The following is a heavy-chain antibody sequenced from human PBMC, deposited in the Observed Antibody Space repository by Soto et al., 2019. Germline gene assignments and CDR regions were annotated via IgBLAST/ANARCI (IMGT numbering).Heavy chain of an antibody. D-gene: IGHD2-15*01. V-gene: IGHV3-49*05. J-gene: IGHJ6*02. CDR1: GFTFGDYA. CDR3: TRGEDDSPWAYYYGMDV. CDR2: IRSKAYGGTT. Sequence: EVQLVESGGGLVKPGRSLRLSCTASGFTFGDYAMSWFRQAPGKGLEWVGFIRSKAYGGTTEYAASVKGRFTISRDDSKSIAYLQMNSLKTEDTAVYYCTRGEDDSPWAYYYGMDVWGQGTTVTVSS.